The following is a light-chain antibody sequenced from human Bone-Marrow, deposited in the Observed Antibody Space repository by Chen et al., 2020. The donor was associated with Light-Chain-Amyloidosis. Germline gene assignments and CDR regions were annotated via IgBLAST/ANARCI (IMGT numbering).Light chain of an antibody. J-gene: IGLJ3*02. CDR1: NSNVGAGYE. V-gene: IGLV1-40*01. CDR3: QSYDTSLGGGV. CDR2: GNN. Sequence: QSVLTQPPSVSGAPGQRVTISCTGSNSNVGAGYEIHWYQLLQGTVPKLLIYGNNNRPSGVHDRVTGSKSGTSAFLAITVLRAEDEADYYCQSYDTSLGGGVFGGGTKLTVL.